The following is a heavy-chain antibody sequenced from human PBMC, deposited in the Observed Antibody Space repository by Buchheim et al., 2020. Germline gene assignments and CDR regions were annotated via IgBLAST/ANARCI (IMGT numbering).Heavy chain of an antibody. J-gene: IGHJ4*02. CDR1: GFTFSNYA. V-gene: IGHV3-23*04. CDR3: AKVQDYYDSSGYYSQIFDY. Sequence: EVQLVESGGGLVQPGGSLRLSCAASGFTFSNYAMSWVRQAPGKGLEWVSAISGSGGSTYYADSVKGRFTISRDNSKNTLYLQMNSLRAEDTAVYYCAKVQDYYDSSGYYSQIFDYWGQGTL. CDR2: ISGSGGST. D-gene: IGHD3-22*01.